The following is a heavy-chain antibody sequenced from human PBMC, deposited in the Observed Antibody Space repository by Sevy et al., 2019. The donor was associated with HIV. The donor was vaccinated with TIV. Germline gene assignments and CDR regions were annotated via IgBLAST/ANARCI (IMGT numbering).Heavy chain of an antibody. CDR3: ARDLSRGWSGFDP. CDR2: IYYSGST. V-gene: IGHV4-59*01. Sequence: SETLSLTCTVSGGSISSYYWSWIRQPPGKGLEWIGYIYYSGSTNYNPSLKSRVTTSVDTSKNQFSLKLSSVTAADTAVYYCARDLSRGWSGFDPWGQGTLVTVSS. J-gene: IGHJ5*02. D-gene: IGHD6-19*01. CDR1: GGSISSYY.